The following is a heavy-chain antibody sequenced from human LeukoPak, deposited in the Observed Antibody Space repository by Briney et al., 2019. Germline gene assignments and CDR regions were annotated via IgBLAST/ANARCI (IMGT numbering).Heavy chain of an antibody. J-gene: IGHJ3*02. V-gene: IGHV1-18*01. Sequence: GASVKVSCKASGYTFTNYAMNWVRQAPGQGLEWMGWISAYNGNTELAQKFQGRVTLATDASTSTAYVELRSLTSDDTAVYLCARGGSRSRRGDDAFDIWGQGTMVTVSS. CDR1: GYTFTNYA. CDR2: ISAYNGNT. CDR3: ARGGSRSRRGDDAFDI. D-gene: IGHD3-10*01.